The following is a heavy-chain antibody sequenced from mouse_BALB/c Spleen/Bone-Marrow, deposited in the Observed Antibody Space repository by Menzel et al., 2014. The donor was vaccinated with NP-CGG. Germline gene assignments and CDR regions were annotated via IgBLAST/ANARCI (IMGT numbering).Heavy chain of an antibody. V-gene: IGHV1-9*01. J-gene: IGHJ4*01. Sequence: QVQLQQSGAELMKPGASVKISCKATGYTFSSYWIEWVKQRPGHGLEWIGEILPGSGSTDYNEKFKGKATFTADASSNTAYIQLSSLTSEDSAVDYCASRYDAMDYWGQGTSVTVSS. CDR1: GYTFSSYW. CDR3: ASRYDAMDY. CDR2: ILPGSGST.